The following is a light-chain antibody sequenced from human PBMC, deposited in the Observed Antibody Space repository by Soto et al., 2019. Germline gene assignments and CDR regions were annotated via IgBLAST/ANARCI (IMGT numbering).Light chain of an antibody. CDR3: QHRSSNWPPAPT. V-gene: IGKV3-11*01. CDR1: QSVGDF. Sequence: DIVLTQSPATLSLSPGERATLSCRASQSVGDFLAWYQQKPGQAPRLLIYDASNRVTGIPARFSGSGSGTDFILTIGSLEPEDFAVYYCQHRSSNWPPAPTVGGRTKVEIK. CDR2: DAS. J-gene: IGKJ4*01.